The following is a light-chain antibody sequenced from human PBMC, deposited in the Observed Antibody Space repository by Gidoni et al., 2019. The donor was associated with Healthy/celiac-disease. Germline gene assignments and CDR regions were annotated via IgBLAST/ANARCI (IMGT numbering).Light chain of an antibody. CDR1: QSVSSY. CDR2: DAS. CDR3: QQRSNWPS. V-gene: IGKV3-11*01. Sequence: EIVLTQSPATLSLSPGERATLSCRASQSVSSYLAWYQQNPGQAPRLLIYDASNRATGIPARFSGSGSRTDFTLTISSLEPEDFAVYYCQQRSNWPSFGGGTKVEIK. J-gene: IGKJ4*01.